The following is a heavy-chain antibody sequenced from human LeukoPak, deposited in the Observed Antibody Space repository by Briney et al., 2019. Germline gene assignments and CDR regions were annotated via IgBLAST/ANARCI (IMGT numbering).Heavy chain of an antibody. CDR2: ISWNSGSI. CDR3: AKDPDYGASLGGFDY. D-gene: IGHD4-17*01. V-gene: IGHV3-9*01. Sequence: GRSLRLSCAASGFTFDDYAMHWVRQAPGKGLEWVSGISWNSGSIGYADSVKGRFTISRDNAKNSLYLQMNSLRAEDTALYYCAKDPDYGASLGGFDYWGHGTLVTVSS. J-gene: IGHJ4*01. CDR1: GFTFDDYA.